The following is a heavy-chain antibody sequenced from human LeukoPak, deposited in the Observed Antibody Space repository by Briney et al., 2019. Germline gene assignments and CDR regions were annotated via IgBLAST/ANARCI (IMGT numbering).Heavy chain of an antibody. D-gene: IGHD2-2*01. J-gene: IGHJ6*02. CDR3: AGYYSSIYGMDV. CDR1: GGSFSGYY. CDR2: INHRGST. Sequence: PSETLSLTCAVYGGSFSGYYWSWIRQPPGKGLEWIGEINHRGSTNYNPSLKSRITISVDTSKTQFSLKMSSVTAADTAVYFCAGYYSSIYGMDVWGQGTSVTVSS. V-gene: IGHV4-34*01.